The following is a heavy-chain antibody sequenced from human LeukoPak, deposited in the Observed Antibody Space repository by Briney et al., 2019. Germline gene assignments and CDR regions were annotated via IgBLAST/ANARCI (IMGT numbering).Heavy chain of an antibody. CDR2: ISGGGGST. CDR1: AFTFSSYG. J-gene: IGHJ4*02. V-gene: IGHV3-23*01. Sequence: GGSLRLSCAASAFTFSSYGMRWVRQAPRKGLEWVSAISGGGGSTYYADSVKGWFTISRDNSKNTLYLQMNSLRVEDTAVYYCAKGPFRKYFDYWGQGTLVTVSS. CDR3: AKGPFRKYFDY. D-gene: IGHD3-3*02.